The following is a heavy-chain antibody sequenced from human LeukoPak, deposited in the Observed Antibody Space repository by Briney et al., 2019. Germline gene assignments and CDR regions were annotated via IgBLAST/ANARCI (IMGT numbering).Heavy chain of an antibody. CDR1: GYTFTSYG. D-gene: IGHD3-10*01. CDR3: ARESRYYGSGSFDY. Sequence: ASVKVSCKASGYTFTSYGISWVRQAPGQGLEWMRWISAYNGNTNYAQKLQGRVTMTTDTSTSTAYMELRSLGSDDTAVYYCARESRYYGSGSFDYWGQGTLVTVSS. J-gene: IGHJ4*02. CDR2: ISAYNGNT. V-gene: IGHV1-18*04.